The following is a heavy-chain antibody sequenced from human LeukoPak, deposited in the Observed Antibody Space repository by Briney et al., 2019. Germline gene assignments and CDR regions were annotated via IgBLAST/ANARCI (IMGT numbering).Heavy chain of an antibody. D-gene: IGHD3-10*01. J-gene: IGHJ4*02. CDR2: IYYSGST. CDR3: ARGTGFPLDY. CDR1: GGSISSSSYY. V-gene: IGHV4-39*07. Sequence: SETLSLTCTVSGGSISSSSYYWGWIRQPPGKGLEWIGSIYYSGSTYYNPSLKSRVTISVDTSKNQFSLKLSSVTAADTAVYYCARGTGFPLDYWGQGTLVTVSS.